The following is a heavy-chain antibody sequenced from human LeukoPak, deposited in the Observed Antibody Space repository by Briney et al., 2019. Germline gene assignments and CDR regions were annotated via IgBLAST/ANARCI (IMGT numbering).Heavy chain of an antibody. CDR1: GFTFDDYA. D-gene: IGHD3-22*01. V-gene: IGHV3-9*01. J-gene: IGHJ4*02. CDR2: ISWNSGSI. Sequence: PGRSLRLSCAASGFTFDDYAMHWVRQAPGKGLEWVSGISWNSGSIGYADSVKGRFTISRDNAKNSLYLQMNSLRAEDTAVYYCARGSYDSSGYHFDYWGQGTLVTVSS. CDR3: ARGSYDSSGYHFDY.